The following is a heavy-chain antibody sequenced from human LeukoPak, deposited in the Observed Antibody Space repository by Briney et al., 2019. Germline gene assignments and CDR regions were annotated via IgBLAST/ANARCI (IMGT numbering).Heavy chain of an antibody. CDR2: INHSGST. D-gene: IGHD5-12*01. V-gene: IGHV4-34*01. Sequence: KPSETLSLTCAVYSGSLSGYYWSWIRQPPGKGLEWIGEINHSGSTNYNPSLKSRLTISVDTSKSQFSLKLSSVTAADTAVYYCARGWLLDSWGQGTLVTVSS. J-gene: IGHJ4*02. CDR3: ARGWLLDS. CDR1: SGSLSGYY.